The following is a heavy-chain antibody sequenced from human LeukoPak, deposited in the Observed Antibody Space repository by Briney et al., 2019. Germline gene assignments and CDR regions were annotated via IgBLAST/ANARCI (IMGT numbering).Heavy chain of an antibody. D-gene: IGHD3-22*01. Sequence: GRSLRLSCAASGFTFSSYAMHWVRQAPGKGLEWVAVISYDGSNKYYADSGKGRFTISRDNSKNTLYLQMNSLRAADTAVYYCARFVYSHGRYYYDSSSPNNWFDPWGQGTLVTVSS. CDR2: ISYDGSNK. V-gene: IGHV3-30-3*01. CDR3: ARFVYSHGRYYYDSSSPNNWFDP. J-gene: IGHJ5*02. CDR1: GFTFSSYA.